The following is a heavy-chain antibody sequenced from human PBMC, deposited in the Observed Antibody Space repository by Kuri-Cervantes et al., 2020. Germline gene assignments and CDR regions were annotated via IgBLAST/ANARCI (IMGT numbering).Heavy chain of an antibody. J-gene: IGHJ5*02. Sequence: ASVKVSCKASGYTFTSYANSWVRQAPGQGLEWMGGIIPIFGTANYAQKFQGRVTITADESTSTAYMELSSLRSEDTAVYYCARGDYDGNGDWFDPWGQGTLVTVSS. V-gene: IGHV1-69*13. D-gene: IGHD3-3*01. CDR2: IIPIFGTA. CDR3: ARGDYDGNGDWFDP. CDR1: GYTFTSYA.